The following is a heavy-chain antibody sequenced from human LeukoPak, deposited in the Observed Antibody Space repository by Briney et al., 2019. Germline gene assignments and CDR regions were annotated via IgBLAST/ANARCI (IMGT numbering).Heavy chain of an antibody. CDR3: ATGPYYYYYMDV. Sequence: ASVKVSCKVSGYTLTELSMHWVRQAPGKGLEWMGGFDPEDGETIYAQKFQGRVTMTEDTSTDTAYMELSSLRSEDTAVYYCATGPYYYYYMDVWGKGTTVTVS. J-gene: IGHJ6*03. V-gene: IGHV1-24*01. CDR1: GYTLTELS. CDR2: FDPEDGET.